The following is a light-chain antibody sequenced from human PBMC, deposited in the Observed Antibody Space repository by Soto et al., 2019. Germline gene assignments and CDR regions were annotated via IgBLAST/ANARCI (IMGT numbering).Light chain of an antibody. CDR2: GAS. CDR1: QSISSN. CDR3: QQYNNWPLT. J-gene: IGKJ3*01. V-gene: IGKV3-15*01. Sequence: EIVMTQSPATLSVSPGERATLSCRASQSISSNLAWYQLKPGQAPRLLIYGASTRATGIPATFSGSGSGTEFTLTISSLQSEDFAVYYCQQYNNWPLTFGPGTKVDIK.